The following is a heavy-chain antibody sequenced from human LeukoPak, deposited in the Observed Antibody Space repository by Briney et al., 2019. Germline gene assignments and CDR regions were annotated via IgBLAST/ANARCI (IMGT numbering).Heavy chain of an antibody. Sequence: GGSLRLSCAASGFTFSSYRMSWVPQAPGKGLEGVANTKEDGSEENYVDSVKGRFTISRDNAKNSLYLQMNSLRAEDTAVYYCAKYRLIWLPAPVFDNWGQGTLVTVSS. CDR2: TKEDGSEE. CDR3: AKYRLIWLPAPVFDN. J-gene: IGHJ4*02. D-gene: IGHD5-24*01. CDR1: GFTFSSYR. V-gene: IGHV3-7*01.